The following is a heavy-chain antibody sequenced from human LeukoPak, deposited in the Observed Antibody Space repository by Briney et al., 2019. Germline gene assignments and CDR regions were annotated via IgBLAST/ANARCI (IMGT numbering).Heavy chain of an antibody. CDR3: AKDIGSGSYYKVFDN. CDR1: GFTFDDYA. Sequence: PGGSLRLSCAASGFTFDDYAMHWVRQAPGKGLEWVSGISWNSGSIDYADSVNGRFTISRDNAKNYLYLQMYSLGAEDTALYFCAKDIGSGSYYKVFDNWGQGTLVTVSS. CDR2: ISWNSGSI. V-gene: IGHV3-9*01. J-gene: IGHJ4*02. D-gene: IGHD3-10*01.